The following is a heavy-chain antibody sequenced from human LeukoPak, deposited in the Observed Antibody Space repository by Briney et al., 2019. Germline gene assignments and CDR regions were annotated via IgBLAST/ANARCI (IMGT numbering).Heavy chain of an antibody. Sequence: SETLSLTCTVSGGSISSGSYYWNWIRQPAGKGLEWIGQIHTSGSTSYNPSLKSRVTISVDTSKNQFSLKLSAVTAADTAVYYCARSKWPTPSGFDYWGQGTLVTVSS. J-gene: IGHJ4*02. CDR3: ARSKWPTPSGFDY. V-gene: IGHV4-61*09. CDR1: GGSISSGSYY. CDR2: IHTSGST. D-gene: IGHD2-8*01.